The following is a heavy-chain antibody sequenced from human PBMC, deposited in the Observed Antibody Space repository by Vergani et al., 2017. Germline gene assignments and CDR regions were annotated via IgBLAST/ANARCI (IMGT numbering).Heavy chain of an antibody. Sequence: QVQLVQSGAEVKKPGSSVKVSCKASGGTFSSYAISWVRQAPGQGLEWMGGIIPIFGTANYAQKFQGRVTITADESTSTAYMELSSLRSEDTDVYYCAGAAITMVRGVIQSAYMDVWGKGTTVTVSS. CDR3: AGAAITMVRGVIQSAYMDV. D-gene: IGHD3-10*01. V-gene: IGHV1-69*01. CDR1: GGTFSSYA. J-gene: IGHJ6*03. CDR2: IIPIFGTA.